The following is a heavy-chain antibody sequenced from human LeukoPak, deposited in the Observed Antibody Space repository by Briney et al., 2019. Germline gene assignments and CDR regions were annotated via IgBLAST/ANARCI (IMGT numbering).Heavy chain of an antibody. CDR3: ARVLMGTLKYYFDY. CDR1: GGTFSSYA. V-gene: IGHV1-69*06. CDR2: IIPIFGTA. D-gene: IGHD7-27*01. Sequence: SVKVSYKASGGTFSSYAISWVRQAPGQGLEWMGGIIPIFGTANYAQKFQGRVTITADKSTSTAYMELSSLRSEDTAVYYCARVLMGTLKYYFDYWGQGTLVTVSS. J-gene: IGHJ4*02.